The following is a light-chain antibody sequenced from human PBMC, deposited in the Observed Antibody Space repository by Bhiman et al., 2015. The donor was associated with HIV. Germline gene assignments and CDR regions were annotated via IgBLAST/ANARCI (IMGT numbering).Light chain of an antibody. CDR3: SSYTSSNTYV. Sequence: QSALTQPASVSGSPGQSITISCTGTGSDVGGYNYVSWFQQHPGKAPRLMIYDVSNRPSGVSNRFSGSKSGNTASLTISGLQPEDEADYYCSSYTSSNTYVFGTGTKVTVL. CDR2: DVS. J-gene: IGLJ1*01. V-gene: IGLV2-14*03. CDR1: GSDVGGYNY.